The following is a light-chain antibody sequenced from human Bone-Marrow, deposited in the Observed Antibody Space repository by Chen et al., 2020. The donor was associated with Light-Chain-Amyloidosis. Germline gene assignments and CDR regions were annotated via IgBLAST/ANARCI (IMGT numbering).Light chain of an antibody. J-gene: IGKJ3*01. Sequence: LQMTQSPSSLSASVGDRVTIPCQASQDIKNDLNWYQQKPGKAPKLLIFSASNLETGVPSRFSGSGSGTDFPFTISNPQPEDIATYFCQQFHDLPFTFGPGTKVDIK. CDR3: QQFHDLPFT. CDR2: SAS. CDR1: QDIKND. V-gene: IGKV1-33*01.